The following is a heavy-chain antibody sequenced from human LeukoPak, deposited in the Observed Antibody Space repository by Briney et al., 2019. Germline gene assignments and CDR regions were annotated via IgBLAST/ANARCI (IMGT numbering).Heavy chain of an antibody. Sequence: ASVKVSCKASGGTFSSHAISWVRQAPGQGLEWMGRIIPILGIANYAQKFQGRVTITADKPTSTAYMELSSLRSEDTAVYYCARSIAGGVVVPAAIWDYWGQGTLVTVSS. V-gene: IGHV1-69*04. D-gene: IGHD2-2*02. J-gene: IGHJ4*02. CDR3: ARSIAGGVVVPAAIWDY. CDR2: IIPILGIA. CDR1: GGTFSSHA.